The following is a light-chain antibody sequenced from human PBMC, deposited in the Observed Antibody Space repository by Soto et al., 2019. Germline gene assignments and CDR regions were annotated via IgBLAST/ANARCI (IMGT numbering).Light chain of an antibody. CDR2: DVS. V-gene: IGLV2-14*01. CDR1: SRDVGGYND. CDR3: SSYTSSSTLVV. Sequence: QSALTQPASVSGSPGQSITISCTGTSRDVGGYNDVSWYQQHPGKAPKLMIYDVSNRPSGVSNRFSGSKSGNTASLTISGLQAEDEADYYRSSYTSSSTLVVFGGGTKLTVL. J-gene: IGLJ2*01.